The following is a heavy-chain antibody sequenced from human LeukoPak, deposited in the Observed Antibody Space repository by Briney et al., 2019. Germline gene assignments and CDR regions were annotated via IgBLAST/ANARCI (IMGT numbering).Heavy chain of an antibody. J-gene: IGHJ6*04. Sequence: PGGSLRLSCVASGFTFSSYGMHWVRQAPGKGLEWVAVTSYEGSNKNYADSVKSRFTISRDNSKNTLYLQMNSLRAEDTAVYYCANNGRGGWYDYYYGMDVWGKGTTVTVSS. CDR3: ANNGRGGWYDYYYGMDV. D-gene: IGHD6-19*01. CDR2: TSYEGSNK. V-gene: IGHV3-30*18. CDR1: GFTFSSYG.